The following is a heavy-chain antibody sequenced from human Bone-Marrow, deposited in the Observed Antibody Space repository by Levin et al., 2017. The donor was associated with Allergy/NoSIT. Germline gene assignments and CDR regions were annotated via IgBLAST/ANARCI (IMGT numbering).Heavy chain of an antibody. CDR1: GYAFTSYE. CDR3: ARAGGSGPIGHYYGMDV. J-gene: IGHJ6*02. V-gene: IGHV1-8*01. Sequence: GASVKVSCKASGYAFTSYEINWVRQATGQGPEWLGWMNPNFGTTGYAQKFQGRVTMTRNTSINTAYMELSGLTFEDSALYYCARAGGSGPIGHYYGMDVWGQGTTVAVSS. D-gene: IGHD3-10*01. CDR2: MNPNFGTT.